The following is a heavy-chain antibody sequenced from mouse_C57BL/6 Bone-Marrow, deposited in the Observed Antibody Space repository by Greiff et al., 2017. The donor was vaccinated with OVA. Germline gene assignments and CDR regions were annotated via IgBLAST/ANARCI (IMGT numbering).Heavy chain of an antibody. CDR2: ICRDGSA. V-gene: IGHV2-6*02. CDR1: GFALTSYG. D-gene: IGHD2-5*01. J-gene: IGHJ4*01. Sequence: QVQLKESGPGLVAPSPSLSISCTASGFALTSYGVHWVRQPPGKGLEWLVRICRDGSATYNSAHKSRLGISKENTKSRVFLKKNSLQTDDTAMDYCARNYSNSIDAMDYWGQGTSVTVSS. CDR3: ARNYSNSIDAMDY.